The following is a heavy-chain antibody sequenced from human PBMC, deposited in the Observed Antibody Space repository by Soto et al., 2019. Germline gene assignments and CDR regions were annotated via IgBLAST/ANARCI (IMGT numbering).Heavy chain of an antibody. Sequence: EVQLVESGGGLLQPGGSLRLSSAVSGSTFSNDWMHWVRQAPGKGLVWVSHINSDGSSTNYADFVKGRFTIARDNAKNTVYLQMNSLRAEDTAVYYCARDRSYSLDVWGQGTTVTASS. CDR2: INSDGSST. CDR1: GSTFSNDW. CDR3: ARDRSYSLDV. V-gene: IGHV3-74*01. J-gene: IGHJ6*02.